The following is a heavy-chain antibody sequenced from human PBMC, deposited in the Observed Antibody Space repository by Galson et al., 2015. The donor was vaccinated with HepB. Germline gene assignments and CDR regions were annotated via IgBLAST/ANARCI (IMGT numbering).Heavy chain of an antibody. Sequence: SLRLSCAASGFTFSNYRMHWVRQAPGKGLEWVAVISYDGSNKYYADSVKGRFTISRDNSKNTLYLQMNSLRAEDTALYYCAKDPYLYSALAGTMAGFDYWGQGTLVTVSS. CDR2: ISYDGSNK. V-gene: IGHV3-30*18. CDR1: GFTFSNYR. J-gene: IGHJ4*02. CDR3: AKDPYLYSALAGTMAGFDY. D-gene: IGHD6-19*01.